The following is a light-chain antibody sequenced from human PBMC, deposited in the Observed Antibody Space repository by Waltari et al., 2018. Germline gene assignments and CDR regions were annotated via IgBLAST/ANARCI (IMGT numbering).Light chain of an antibody. J-gene: IGKJ1*01. V-gene: IGKV3D-20*01. CDR3: QQYLSSPWT. Sequence: EIVLTQSPATLSLSPGERATLSCRASQTVRSNYLAWYQQKSGLAPRLLIYGVSNRATGIPDRFSGSGSGTDFTLTITRLEPEDFAVYFCQQYLSSPWTFGLGTKVEIK. CDR2: GVS. CDR1: QTVRSNY.